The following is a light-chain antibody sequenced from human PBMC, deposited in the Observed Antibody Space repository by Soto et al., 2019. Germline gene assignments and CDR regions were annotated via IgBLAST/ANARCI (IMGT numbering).Light chain of an antibody. J-gene: IGKJ4*01. CDR1: QSINNY. Sequence: EIVLTQSPGTLSLSPGERATLSCRPSQSINNYVAWYQQKPGQAPRVLIYDSSIRATGVPDRFSGSGSGTDFTITISRLEPGDFAVYYCQHYFDSPETFGGGTKVEIK. CDR2: DSS. CDR3: QHYFDSPET. V-gene: IGKV3-20*01.